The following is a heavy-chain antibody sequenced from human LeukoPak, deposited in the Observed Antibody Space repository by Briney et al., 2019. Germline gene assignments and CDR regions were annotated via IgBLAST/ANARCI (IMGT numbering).Heavy chain of an antibody. J-gene: IGHJ4*02. CDR3: AKASGYSSGWYNY. CDR2: ISWNSGSI. D-gene: IGHD6-19*01. Sequence: GRSLRLSCAASGFTFDDYAMHWVRQAPGKGLEWVSGISWNSGSIGYADSVKGRFTISRDNAKNSLYLQMNSLRAEDTALYYCAKASGYSSGWYNYWGQGTLATVSS. V-gene: IGHV3-9*01. CDR1: GFTFDDYA.